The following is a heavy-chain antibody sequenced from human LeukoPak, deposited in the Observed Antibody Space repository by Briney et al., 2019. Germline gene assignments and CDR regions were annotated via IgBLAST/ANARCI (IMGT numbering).Heavy chain of an antibody. CDR2: ISSSGSTI. J-gene: IGHJ4*02. Sequence: GGSLRLSCAASGFTFSSYEMNWVRQAPGKGLEWVSYISSSGSTIYYAGSVKGRFTISRDNAKNSLYLQMNSLRAEDTAVYYCARGGGRYQLPVDYWGQGTLVTVSS. D-gene: IGHD2-2*01. CDR3: ARGGGRYQLPVDY. CDR1: GFTFSSYE. V-gene: IGHV3-48*03.